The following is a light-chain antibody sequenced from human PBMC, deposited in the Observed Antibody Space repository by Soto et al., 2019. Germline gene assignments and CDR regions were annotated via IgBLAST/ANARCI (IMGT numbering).Light chain of an antibody. J-gene: IGKJ1*01. CDR1: QSVTSNF. V-gene: IGKV3-20*01. Sequence: EIVLTQAPGTLSLSPGERATLSCRDSQSVTSNFLAWYQQKPGQAPRLLIYGASTRATGIPDRYSGSGSGTDFTLTISRLEPEDFAVYYCQQYGSSPTTFGQGTKVEIK. CDR2: GAS. CDR3: QQYGSSPTT.